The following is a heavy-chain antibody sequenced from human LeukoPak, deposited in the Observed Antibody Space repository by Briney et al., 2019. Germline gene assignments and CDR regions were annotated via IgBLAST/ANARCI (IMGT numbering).Heavy chain of an antibody. Sequence: SETLSLTCTVSGGSISSYYWSWIRQPAGKVLEWIGRIYTSGSNNYNPSLKSRVTMSVDTSKNQFSLKLSSVTAADTAMYYCAREVADYGGYYYYHYMDVWGKGTTVTIPS. CDR3: AREVADYGGYYYYHYMDV. CDR1: GGSISSYY. V-gene: IGHV4-4*07. D-gene: IGHD4-23*01. J-gene: IGHJ6*03. CDR2: IYTSGSN.